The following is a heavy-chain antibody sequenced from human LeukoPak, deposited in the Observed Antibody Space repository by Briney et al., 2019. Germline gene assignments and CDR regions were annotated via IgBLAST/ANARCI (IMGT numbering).Heavy chain of an antibody. CDR1: GGSFSGYY. V-gene: IGHV4-34*01. Sequence: SETLSLTCAVYGGSFSGYYWSWIRQPPGKGLEWIGEINHSGSTNYNPSLKSRVTISVDTSKNQFSLKMTSVTAADTAIYYCAGVAELEIDYWGQGTLVTVAS. CDR3: AGVAELEIDY. D-gene: IGHD1-1*01. J-gene: IGHJ4*02. CDR2: INHSGST.